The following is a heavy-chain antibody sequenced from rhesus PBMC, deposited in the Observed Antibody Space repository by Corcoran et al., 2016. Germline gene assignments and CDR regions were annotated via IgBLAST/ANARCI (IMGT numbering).Heavy chain of an antibody. CDR1: GGSISSSS. Sequence: QLPLQESGPGLVKPSETLSLTCAVSGGSISSSSWSLIRQAPGKGREWIGYLYGSGSSTNSNPSRKSRVHLSGDTSKNQLSLKLSSVTAADTAVYYCARDEPNSLDVWGRGVLVTVSS. CDR3: ARDEPNSLDV. CDR2: LYGSGSST. V-gene: IGHV4-169*02. J-gene: IGHJ5-2*02.